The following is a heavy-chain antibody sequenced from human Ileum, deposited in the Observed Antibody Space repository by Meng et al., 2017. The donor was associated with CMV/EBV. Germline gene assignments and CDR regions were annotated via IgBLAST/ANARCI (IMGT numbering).Heavy chain of an antibody. V-gene: IGHV1-18*01. J-gene: IGHJ4*02. CDR2: INTNNGNT. Sequence: QDQLVQSGGAVEKPGASVKVYCKASGYTFTSQGITWVRQGPGQGLEWMGWINTNNGNTNYAWKFQGRVTMTTDTSTSTGYMELRSLRSDDTAVYYCARGIDYWGQGTLVTVSS. CDR3: ARGIDY. CDR1: GYTFTSQG.